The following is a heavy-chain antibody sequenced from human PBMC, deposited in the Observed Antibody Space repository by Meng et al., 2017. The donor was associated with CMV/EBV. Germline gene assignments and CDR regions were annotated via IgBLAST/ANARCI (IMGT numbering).Heavy chain of an antibody. Sequence: QLVVGPGLLKLSQTPLIPSSVSAGSISSGDYYWSWIRQPPGKGLEWIGYIYYSGSTYYNPSLKSRVTISVDTSKNQFSLKLSSVTAADTAVYYCARTGEYPTFDYWGQGTLVTVSS. D-gene: IGHD2/OR15-2a*01. CDR1: AGSISSGDYY. CDR3: ARTGEYPTFDY. CDR2: IYYSGST. J-gene: IGHJ4*02. V-gene: IGHV4-30-4*08.